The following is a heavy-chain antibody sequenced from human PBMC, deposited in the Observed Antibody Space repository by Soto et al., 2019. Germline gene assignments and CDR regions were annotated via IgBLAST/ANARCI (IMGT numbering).Heavy chain of an antibody. J-gene: IGHJ4*02. CDR1: GYSFTTYY. CDR2: IHPNTGRT. CDR3: ARIEGSASSAGD. D-gene: IGHD6-6*01. Sequence: QVQMVQSGAEVKNPGASVKVSCKASGYSFTTYYIHWVRQAPGQGLEWMGFIHPNTGRTKYAQKFQGRVTMTSYTSIKTAYIELSRLTSDDAAMYYCARIEGSASSAGDWGQGTLVSVST. V-gene: IGHV1-2*02.